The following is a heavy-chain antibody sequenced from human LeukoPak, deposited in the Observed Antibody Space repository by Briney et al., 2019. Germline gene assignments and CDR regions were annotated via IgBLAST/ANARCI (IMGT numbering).Heavy chain of an antibody. D-gene: IGHD2/OR15-2a*01. CDR1: GYSFSDYW. CDR2: IYPADSET. V-gene: IGHV5-51*01. Sequence: GESLKISCKGSGYSFSDYWIGWVRQMPGKGLEWMAIIYPADSETRYSPPFEGHVTITADKSINTASLQWSSLKASDSAMYYCARAGYSNRWDGVDYWGQGTLVTVSS. CDR3: ARAGYSNRWDGVDY. J-gene: IGHJ4*02.